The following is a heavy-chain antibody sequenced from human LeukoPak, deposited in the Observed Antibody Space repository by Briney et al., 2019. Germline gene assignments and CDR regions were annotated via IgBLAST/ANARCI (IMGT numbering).Heavy chain of an antibody. CDR2: INHSGST. J-gene: IGHJ5*02. CDR1: GGSISSSSYY. CDR3: ARVRGDYYGDYVSQWFDP. V-gene: IGHV4-39*07. Sequence: SETLSLTRTVSGGSISSSSYYWSWIRQPPGKGLEWIGEINHSGSTNYNPSLKSRVTISVDTSKTQFSLKLSSVTAADTAVYYCARVRGDYYGDYVSQWFDPWGQGTLITVSS. D-gene: IGHD4-17*01.